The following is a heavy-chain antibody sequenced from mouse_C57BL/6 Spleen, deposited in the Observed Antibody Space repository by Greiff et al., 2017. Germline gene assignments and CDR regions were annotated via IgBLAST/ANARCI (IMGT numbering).Heavy chain of an antibody. CDR1: GYTFTDYN. Sequence: VQLQQSGPELVKPGASVKIPCKASGYTFTDYNMDWVKQSHGKSLEWIGDINPNNGGTIYNQKFKGKATLTVDKSSSTAYMELRSLTSEDTAVYYWARSGDFCGNYVRRWAMDYWGQGTSVTVSS. CDR2: INPNNGGT. J-gene: IGHJ4*01. D-gene: IGHD2-1*01. V-gene: IGHV1-18*01. CDR3: ARSGDFCGNYVRRWAMDY.